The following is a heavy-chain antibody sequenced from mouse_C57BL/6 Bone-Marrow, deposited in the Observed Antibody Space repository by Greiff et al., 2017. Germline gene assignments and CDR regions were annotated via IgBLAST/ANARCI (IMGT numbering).Heavy chain of an antibody. J-gene: IGHJ2*01. D-gene: IGHD3-1*01. CDR2: IYPRSGNT. Sequence: QVQLKESGAELARPGASVKLSCKASGYTFTSYGISWVKQRTGQGLEWIGVIYPRSGNTYYNEKFKGKATLTADTSSSTAYMELRSLTSEDSAVYFCAGGLYWGRGTTLSVSS. V-gene: IGHV1-81*01. CDR3: AGGLY. CDR1: GYTFTSYG.